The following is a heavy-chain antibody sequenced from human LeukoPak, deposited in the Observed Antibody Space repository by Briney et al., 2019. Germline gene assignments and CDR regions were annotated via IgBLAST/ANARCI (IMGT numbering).Heavy chain of an antibody. CDR1: GFTFSSYS. CDR3: ARGGAARPDF. CDR2: IKADGGEK. D-gene: IGHD6-6*01. Sequence: GGSLRLSCAASGFTFSSYSMNWVRQAPGKGREWVAKIKADGGEKDHVASVKGRFTISRDNAQNSLYLQMNSPRVEATAVYYCARGGAARPDFWGQGTLVTVSS. V-gene: IGHV3-7*01. J-gene: IGHJ4*02.